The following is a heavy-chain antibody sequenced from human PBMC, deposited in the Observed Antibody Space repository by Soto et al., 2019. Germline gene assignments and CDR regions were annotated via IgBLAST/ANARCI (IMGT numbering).Heavy chain of an antibody. V-gene: IGHV3-66*04. D-gene: IGHD5-12*01. CDR1: GFTVSSNY. CDR2: IHSDGST. Sequence: GGSLRLSCAASGFTVSSNYMSWVRQAPGKGLEWVSLIHSDGSTYYADSVQGRFTISRDNAKTTLYLQMNSLRAEDTAVYYCARRSAHYSGFHDYWGQGTLVTVSS. J-gene: IGHJ4*02. CDR3: ARRSAHYSGFHDY.